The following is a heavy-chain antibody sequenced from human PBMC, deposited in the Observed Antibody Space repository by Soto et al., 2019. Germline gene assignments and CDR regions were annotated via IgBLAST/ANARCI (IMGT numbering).Heavy chain of an antibody. J-gene: IGHJ4*02. CDR3: ARDQGIAAAGMKVDY. CDR1: GFTFSSYA. D-gene: IGHD6-13*01. V-gene: IGHV3-30-3*01. CDR2: ISYDGSNK. Sequence: PGGSLRLSCAASGFTFSSYARHWVRQAPGKGLEWVAVISYDGSNKYYADSVKGRFTISRDNSKNTLYLQMNSLRAEDTAVYYCARDQGIAAAGMKVDYWGQGTLVTVSS.